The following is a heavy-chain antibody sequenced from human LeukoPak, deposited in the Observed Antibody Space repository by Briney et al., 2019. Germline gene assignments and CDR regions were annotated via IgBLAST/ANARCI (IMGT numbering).Heavy chain of an antibody. Sequence: GGSLRLSCAASGFTFSSSAVSWVRQAPGKGLEWVANIKQDGSEKYYVDSVKGRFTISRDNAKNSLYLQMNSLRAEDTAVYYCARLKWLVGYYYYYYMDVWGKGTTVTVSS. V-gene: IGHV3-7*01. J-gene: IGHJ6*03. CDR2: IKQDGSEK. D-gene: IGHD6-19*01. CDR3: ARLKWLVGYYYYYYMDV. CDR1: GFTFSSSA.